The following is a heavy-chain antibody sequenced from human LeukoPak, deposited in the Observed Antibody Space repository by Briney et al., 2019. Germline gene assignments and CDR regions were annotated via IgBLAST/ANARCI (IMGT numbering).Heavy chain of an antibody. CDR3: ARVDDSSGDDAFDI. D-gene: IGHD3-22*01. CDR1: GYTFTSYY. CDR2: INPNSGGT. Sequence: ASVKVSCKASGYTFTSYYMHWVRQAPGQGLEWMGWINPNSGGTNYAQKFQGRVTMTRDTSISTAYMELSRLRSDDTAVYYCARVDDSSGDDAFDIWGQGTMVTVSS. J-gene: IGHJ3*02. V-gene: IGHV1-2*02.